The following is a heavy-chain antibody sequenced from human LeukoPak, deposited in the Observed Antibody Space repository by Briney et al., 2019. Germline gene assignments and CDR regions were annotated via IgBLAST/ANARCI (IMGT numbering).Heavy chain of an antibody. J-gene: IGHJ4*02. D-gene: IGHD1-7*01. Sequence: PSETLSLTCTVSGGSISSSSYYWGWIRQPPGKGLEWIGSIYYSGSTFYNPSLKSRVTISVDTSKNQFSLKLSSVIAADTAVYFCARQNYEANTFDYWGQGTLVTVSS. V-gene: IGHV4-39*01. CDR2: IYYSGST. CDR3: ARQNYEANTFDY. CDR1: GGSISSSSYY.